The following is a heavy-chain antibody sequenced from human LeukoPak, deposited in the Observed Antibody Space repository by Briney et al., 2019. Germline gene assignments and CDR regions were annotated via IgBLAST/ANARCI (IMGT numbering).Heavy chain of an antibody. CDR3: ARELRAQSEHDVFDI. V-gene: IGHV1-18*01. J-gene: IGHJ3*02. CDR1: GGTFSSYA. D-gene: IGHD1-14*01. Sequence: ASVKVSCKASGGTFSSYAISWVRQAPGQGLEWIGWISAYNGNTNYAQKLQGRVTMTTDTSTSTAYMELRSLRADDTAVYYCARELRAQSEHDVFDIWGQGTMVTVSS. CDR2: ISAYNGNT.